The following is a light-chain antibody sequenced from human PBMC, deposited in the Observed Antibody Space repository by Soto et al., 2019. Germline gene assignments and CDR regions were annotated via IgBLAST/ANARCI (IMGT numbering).Light chain of an antibody. J-gene: IGLJ1*01. V-gene: IGLV2-14*03. CDR3: CSYTSSSTRV. CDR2: DVS. CDR1: SGDVGGYNY. Sequence: QSVLTQPTSVSGSPGQSIAISCAGTSGDVGGYNYVSWYQQHPGKAPKLMIYDVSNRPSGVSDRFSGSKSGNTASLTISGLQAEDEADYYCCSYTSSSTRVFGTGNKVTV.